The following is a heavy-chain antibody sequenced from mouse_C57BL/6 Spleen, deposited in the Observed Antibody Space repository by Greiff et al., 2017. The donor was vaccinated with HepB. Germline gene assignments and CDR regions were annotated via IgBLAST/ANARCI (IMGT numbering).Heavy chain of an antibody. J-gene: IGHJ1*03. V-gene: IGHV5-9*01. D-gene: IGHD2-3*01. CDR2: ISGGGGNT. CDR3: ARPLYDGYYWYFDV. Sequence: EVQRVESGGGLVKPGGSLKLSCAASGFTFSSYTMSWVRQTPEKRLEWVATISGGGGNTYYPDSVKGRFTISRDNAKNTLYLQMSSLRSEDTALYYCARPLYDGYYWYFDVWGTGTTVTVSS. CDR1: GFTFSSYT.